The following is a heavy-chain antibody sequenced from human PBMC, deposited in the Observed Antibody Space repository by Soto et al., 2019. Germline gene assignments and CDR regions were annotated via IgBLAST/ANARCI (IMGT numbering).Heavy chain of an antibody. D-gene: IGHD1-26*01. CDR1: GFTFDDYA. CDR2: ISWNSGNI. Sequence: GGSLRLSCVASGFTFDDYAMHWVRQAPGKGLEWVSGISWNSGNIGYADSVKGRFTISRDNAKNSLYLQMNSLRAEDTALYYCAKGGGYSVYYYIDVWGKGTTVTVSS. J-gene: IGHJ6*03. V-gene: IGHV3-9*01. CDR3: AKGGGYSVYYYIDV.